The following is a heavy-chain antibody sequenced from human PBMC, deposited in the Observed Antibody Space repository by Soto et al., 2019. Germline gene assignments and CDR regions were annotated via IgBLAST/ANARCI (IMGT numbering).Heavy chain of an antibody. D-gene: IGHD2-8*01. J-gene: IGHJ4*02. CDR3: ARLMGTSFDL. CDR1: GFTFTDHY. V-gene: IGHV3-72*01. CDR2: ARNKVNGYII. Sequence: GSLRLSCAASGFTFTDHYLDWVRQAPGKGLERVGRARNKVNGYIIAYAASVRGRFIISRDDSKNSLYLQMNSLKTEDTAVYFCARLMGTSFDLWGQGTLVTVSS.